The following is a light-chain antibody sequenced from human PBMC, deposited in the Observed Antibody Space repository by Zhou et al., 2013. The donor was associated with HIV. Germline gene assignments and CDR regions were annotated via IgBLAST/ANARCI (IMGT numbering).Light chain of an antibody. CDR1: QSIGNN. Sequence: EIVMTQSPATLSVSPGERVTLSCRASQSIGNNLAWYQQKPGQAPRLLISGASTRATGIPVRFSGSGSGTDFTLTISRLEPEDFAMYYCQQYGTSPSFGQGTKVEIK. V-gene: IGKV3-15*01. CDR3: QQYGTSPS. CDR2: GAS. J-gene: IGKJ1*01.